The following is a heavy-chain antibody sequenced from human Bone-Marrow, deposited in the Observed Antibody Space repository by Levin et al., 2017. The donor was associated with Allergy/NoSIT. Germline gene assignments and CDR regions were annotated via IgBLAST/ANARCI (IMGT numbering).Heavy chain of an antibody. V-gene: IGHV1-46*01. J-gene: IGHJ4*02. Sequence: GESLKISCKASGYTFTSYYMHWVRQAPGQGLEWMGIINPSGGSTSYAQKFQGRVTMTRDTSTSTVYMELSSLRSEDTAVYYCARDGGWYYDSSGYYYVEDPNFDYWGQGTLVTVSS. CDR3: ARDGGWYYDSSGYYYVEDPNFDY. D-gene: IGHD3-22*01. CDR1: GYTFTSYY. CDR2: INPSGGST.